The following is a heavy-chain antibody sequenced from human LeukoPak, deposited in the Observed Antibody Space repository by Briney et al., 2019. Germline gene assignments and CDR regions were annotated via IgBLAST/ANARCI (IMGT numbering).Heavy chain of an antibody. CDR1: GGSISSYY. V-gene: IGHV4-59*01. CDR2: IYYSGST. D-gene: IGHD3-22*01. Sequence: SETLSLTCTVSGGSISSYYWSWIRQPPGKGLEWIGYIYYSGSTNYNPSLKSRVTISVDTSKNQFSLKLSSVTAADTAVYYCARDLGRYYYDSSGYYDYWGQGTLVTVSS. J-gene: IGHJ4*02. CDR3: ARDLGRYYYDSSGYYDY.